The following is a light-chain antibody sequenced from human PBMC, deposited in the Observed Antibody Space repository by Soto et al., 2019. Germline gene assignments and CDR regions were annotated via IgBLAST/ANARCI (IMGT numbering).Light chain of an antibody. CDR2: RND. CDR3: ATWDDSLNGPWV. CDR1: SSNIGSNT. V-gene: IGLV1-44*01. J-gene: IGLJ3*02. Sequence: QSVLTQPPSASGTPGQRVTISCSGSSSNIGSNTVNWYQQFPGAAPKLLIYRNDQRPSGVPDRFSGSKSGTSASLAVSGLQSVDEADYYCATWDDSLNGPWVFGGGTKLTVL.